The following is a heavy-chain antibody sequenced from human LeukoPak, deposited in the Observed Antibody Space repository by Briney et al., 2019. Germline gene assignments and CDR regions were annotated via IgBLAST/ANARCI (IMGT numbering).Heavy chain of an antibody. CDR2: INSDGSVT. Sequence: GGSLRLSCAASGFTFSNYWMHWVRQAPGKGPVWVSRINSDGSVTNYTDSVKGRFTISRDNAKNTLYLQMNSLTAEDTAVYYCARARGGTYFDYWGQGTLVTVSS. J-gene: IGHJ4*02. CDR1: GFTFSNYW. CDR3: ARARGGTYFDY. V-gene: IGHV3-74*01. D-gene: IGHD1-26*01.